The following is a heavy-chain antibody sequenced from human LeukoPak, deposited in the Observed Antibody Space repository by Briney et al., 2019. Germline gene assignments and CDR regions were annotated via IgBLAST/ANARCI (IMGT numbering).Heavy chain of an antibody. Sequence: SETLSLTCTVSGGSISSYYWSWIRQPPGKGLEWIGYIYYSGSTNYNPSLKSRVTISVDTSKNQFSLKLSSVTAADTAVYYCARVGGGSGNYYPFSDYWGQGTLVTVSS. CDR3: ARVGGGSGNYYPFSDY. CDR2: IYYSGST. CDR1: GGSISSYY. V-gene: IGHV4-59*01. D-gene: IGHD3-10*01. J-gene: IGHJ4*02.